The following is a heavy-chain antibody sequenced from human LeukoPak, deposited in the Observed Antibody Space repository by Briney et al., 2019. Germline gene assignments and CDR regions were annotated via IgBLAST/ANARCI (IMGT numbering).Heavy chain of an antibody. V-gene: IGHV3-23*01. D-gene: IGHD3-22*01. J-gene: IGHJ4*02. CDR2: ISGSGGST. Sequence: GGSLRLSCAASGFTFSSYAMSWVRQAPGKGLEWVSAISGSGGSTYYADSVKGRFTISRDNSKNTLYLQMNSLRAEDTAVYYCANLHLGGVIAAYYDSSAPHQLFDYWGQGTLVTVSS. CDR1: GFTFSSYA. CDR3: ANLHLGGVIAAYYDSSAPHQLFDY.